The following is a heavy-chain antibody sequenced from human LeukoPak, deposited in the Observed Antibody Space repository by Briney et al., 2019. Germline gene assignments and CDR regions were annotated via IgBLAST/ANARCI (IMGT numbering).Heavy chain of an antibody. Sequence: GGSLRLSCAASGFTFSSYGMSWVRQAPGKGLEWVSAISGSGGSTYYADSVKGRFTISRDNSKNTLYLQMNSLRAEETAVYSCAKVYYGSGGLNWFAPWGQGTLVTVSS. CDR3: AKVYYGSGGLNWFAP. CDR1: GFTFSSYG. D-gene: IGHD3-10*01. CDR2: ISGSGGST. J-gene: IGHJ5*02. V-gene: IGHV3-23*01.